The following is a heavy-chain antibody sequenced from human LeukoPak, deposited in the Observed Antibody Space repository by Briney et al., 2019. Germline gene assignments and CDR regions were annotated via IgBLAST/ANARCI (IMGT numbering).Heavy chain of an antibody. J-gene: IGHJ4*02. D-gene: IGHD6-13*01. Sequence: GGSLRLSCAASGFTFSSYGMHWVRQAPGKGLEWVAVIWYDGSNKYYADSVKGRLTISRDNSKNTLYLQMNSLRAEDTAVYYCARDLNDLLQNYRSTWYPADYWGQGTLVTVSS. CDR2: IWYDGSNK. V-gene: IGHV3-33*01. CDR1: GFTFSSYG. CDR3: ARDLNDLLQNYRSTWYPADY.